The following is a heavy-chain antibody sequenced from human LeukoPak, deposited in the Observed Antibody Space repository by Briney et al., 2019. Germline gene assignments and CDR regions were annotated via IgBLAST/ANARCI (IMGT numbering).Heavy chain of an antibody. CDR3: AGGIAVAGYATY. Sequence: SVNVSCKASGFTFTSSAMQWVRQPRAQRLEWIGCILVGSGNTNYAQKFQERLTITRHMPTSTAYMELSSLGSEDAAVYYCAGGIAVAGYATYWGQGTLVTASS. V-gene: IGHV1-58*02. CDR2: ILVGSGNT. CDR1: GFTFTSSA. J-gene: IGHJ4*02. D-gene: IGHD6-19*01.